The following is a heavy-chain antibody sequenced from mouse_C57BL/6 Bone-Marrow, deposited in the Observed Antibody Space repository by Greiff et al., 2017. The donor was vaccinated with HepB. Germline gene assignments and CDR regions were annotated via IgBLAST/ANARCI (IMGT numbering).Heavy chain of an antibody. CDR2: ISNLAYSI. D-gene: IGHD1-1*01. J-gene: IGHJ1*03. CDR1: GFTFSDYG. V-gene: IGHV5-15*01. CDR3: ARDYYGSSGPWYFDV. Sequence: EVHLVESGGGLVQPGGSLKLSCAASGFTFSDYGMAWVRQAPRKGPEWVAFISNLAYSIYYADTVTGRFTISRENAKNTLYLEMSSLRSEDTAMYYCARDYYGSSGPWYFDVWGTGTTVTVSS.